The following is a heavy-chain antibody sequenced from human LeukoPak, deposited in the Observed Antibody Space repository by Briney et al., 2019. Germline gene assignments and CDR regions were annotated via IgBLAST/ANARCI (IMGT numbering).Heavy chain of an antibody. V-gene: IGHV3-74*01. CDR2: INSDGSST. J-gene: IGHJ6*02. CDR1: GFTFSSYW. CDR3: ERARCSGGSCPNYYYYYGMDV. Sequence: GGSLRLSCVASGFTFSSYWMHWVRQAPGKGLVWVSRINSDGSSTSYADSVKGRFTISRDNAKNTLYLQMNSLRAEDTAVYYCERARCSGGSCPNYYYYYGMDVWGQGTTVTVSS. D-gene: IGHD2-15*01.